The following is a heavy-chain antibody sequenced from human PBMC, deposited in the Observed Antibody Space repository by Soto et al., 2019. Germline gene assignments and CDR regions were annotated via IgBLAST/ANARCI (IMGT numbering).Heavy chain of an antibody. V-gene: IGHV3-33*08. Sequence: LRLSCAASGFLFSDFAMHWVLQAPGKGLEWVAEIWYDGSNEYYGDSVKGRFTISRDNSKNTLYLQLNSLRAEDTAVYYCARVPEAGRPLFDYWGQGALVTVSS. CDR2: IWYDGSNE. J-gene: IGHJ4*02. CDR3: ARVPEAGRPLFDY. D-gene: IGHD6-6*01. CDR1: GFLFSDFA.